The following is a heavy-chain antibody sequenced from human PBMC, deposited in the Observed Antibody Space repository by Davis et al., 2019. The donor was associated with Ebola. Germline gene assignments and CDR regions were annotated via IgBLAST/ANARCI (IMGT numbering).Heavy chain of an antibody. CDR3: ARRDSNHFDY. V-gene: IGHV4-59*08. CDR1: GGSISSYY. J-gene: IGHJ4*02. Sequence: PSETLSLTCTVSGGSISSYYWSWIRQPPGKGLEWIGSIYHSGSTYYNPSLKSRVTISVDTSKNQFSLKLSSVTAADTAVYYCARRDSNHFDYWGQGTLVTVSS. D-gene: IGHD4-11*01. CDR2: IYHSGST.